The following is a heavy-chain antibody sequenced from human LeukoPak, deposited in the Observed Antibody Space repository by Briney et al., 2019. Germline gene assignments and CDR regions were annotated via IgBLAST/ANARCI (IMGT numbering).Heavy chain of an antibody. V-gene: IGHV3-49*04. CDR3: TRDIVSISQPYYFDY. Sequence: GGSLRLSCTASGFTFGYHAINWVRQAPGRGLEWVGFIRSQAYSGTTEYATSVKDRFTISRDDSRSIAYLQMNSLKTEDTAVYYCTRDIVSISQPYYFDYWGQGTLVTVSS. CDR1: GFTFGYHA. D-gene: IGHD2-2*01. CDR2: IRSQAYSGTT. J-gene: IGHJ4*02.